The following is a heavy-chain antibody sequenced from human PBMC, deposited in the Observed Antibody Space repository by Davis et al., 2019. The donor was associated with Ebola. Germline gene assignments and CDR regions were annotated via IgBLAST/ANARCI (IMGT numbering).Heavy chain of an antibody. CDR2: IYTSGST. J-gene: IGHJ4*02. V-gene: IGHV4-61*09. CDR1: GDSISSGSFY. D-gene: IGHD3-22*01. Sequence: SETLSLTCSVSGDSISSGSFYWAWIRQPAGKGLEWIGHIYTSGSTKYNSSLESRVTISLDPSQNQFSLRLKSVTAADTAMYFCARDRQDSRAYGFWGQGTLVTVSS. CDR3: ARDRQDSRAYGF.